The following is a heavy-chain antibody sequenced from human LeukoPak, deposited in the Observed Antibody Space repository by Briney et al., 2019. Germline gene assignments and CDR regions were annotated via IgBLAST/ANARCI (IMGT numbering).Heavy chain of an antibody. CDR1: GFTFSSYA. Sequence: GGSLRLSCAASGFTFSSYAMSWVRQAPGRGLEWVSAISGSGGSTYYADSVKGRFTISRDNSKNTLYLQMNSLRAEDTAVYYCAKDAVAIVATIVTNWGQGTLVTVSS. V-gene: IGHV3-23*01. D-gene: IGHD5-12*01. J-gene: IGHJ4*02. CDR2: ISGSGGST. CDR3: AKDAVAIVATIVTN.